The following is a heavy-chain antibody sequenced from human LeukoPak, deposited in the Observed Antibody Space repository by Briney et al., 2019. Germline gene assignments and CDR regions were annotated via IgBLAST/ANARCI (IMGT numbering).Heavy chain of an antibody. Sequence: GGSLRLSCAASEFTFSSYNMNWVRQAPGKGLEWVSSISSSSDYIYYADSVKGRFTISRDNAKNSLYLQMNSLRAEDTAAYYCARADYVWGSYRYPYYYYYMDVWGKGTTVTISS. CDR1: EFTFSSYN. V-gene: IGHV3-21*01. J-gene: IGHJ6*03. CDR2: ISSSSDYI. D-gene: IGHD3-16*02. CDR3: ARADYVWGSYRYPYYYYYMDV.